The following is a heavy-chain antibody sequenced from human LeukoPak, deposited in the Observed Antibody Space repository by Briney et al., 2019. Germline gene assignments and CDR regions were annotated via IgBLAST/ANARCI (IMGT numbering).Heavy chain of an antibody. CDR2: ISNSGTTI. D-gene: IGHD3-10*02. J-gene: IGHJ6*04. Sequence: GGSLRLSCAASGFTFSGYEMNWVRQAPEKGLEWVSYISNSGTTIYYADSVKGRFTISRDNAKNSLYLQMNSLRAEDTAVYYCAELGITMIGGVWGKGTTVTISS. CDR3: AELGITMIGGV. CDR1: GFTFSGYE. V-gene: IGHV3-48*03.